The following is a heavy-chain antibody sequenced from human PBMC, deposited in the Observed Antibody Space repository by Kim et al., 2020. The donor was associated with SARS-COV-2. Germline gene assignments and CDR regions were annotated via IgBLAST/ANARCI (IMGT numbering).Heavy chain of an antibody. J-gene: IGHJ6*02. V-gene: IGHV3-11*06. CDR3: ARTIAAAGTWDYYYGMDV. D-gene: IGHD6-13*01. Sequence: KGRFTSSRDNAKNSLYLQMNSLRAEDTAVYYCARTIAAAGTWDYYYGMDVWGQGTTVTVSS.